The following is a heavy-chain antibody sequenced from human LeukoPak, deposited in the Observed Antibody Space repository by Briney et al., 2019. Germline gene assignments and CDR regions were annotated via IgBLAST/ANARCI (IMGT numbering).Heavy chain of an antibody. V-gene: IGHV1-69*04. CDR2: VIPMLGVA. CDR1: GGTFSSYE. CDR3: ARGRATGYFDY. Sequence: ASVKVSCKASGGTFSSYEIIWVRQAPGQGLEWMGRVIPMLGVASYAQRFQDRVTITADRSTSTAYMELNSLRSGDTAVYYCARGRATGYFDYWGQGTLVTVSS. J-gene: IGHJ4*02.